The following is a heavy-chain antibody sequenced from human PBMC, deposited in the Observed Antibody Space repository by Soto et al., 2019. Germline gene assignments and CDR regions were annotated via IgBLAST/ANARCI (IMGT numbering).Heavy chain of an antibody. CDR2: IYPGNSDT. Sequence: LNLPCYFSIYTFTKYYIGWLREMRGKGLEWMGIIYPGNSDTKDSPSFEGQITISADKSINPAYLKSSSLKASDTGMYFCASLYYYDSNGAFDYWDQGTLVTV. J-gene: IGHJ4*02. CDR1: IYTFTKYY. V-gene: IGHV5-51*01. CDR3: ASLYYYDSNGAFDY. D-gene: IGHD3-22*01.